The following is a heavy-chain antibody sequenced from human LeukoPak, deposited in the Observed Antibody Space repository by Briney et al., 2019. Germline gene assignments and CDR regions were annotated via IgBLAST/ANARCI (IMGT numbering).Heavy chain of an antibody. J-gene: IGHJ3*02. CDR3: ARPASGSDDAFDI. D-gene: IGHD1-26*01. Sequence: GESLKISCKGSENSFTSHWIGWVRQMPGKGLEWMGIIYPGDSDTRYSPSFQGQVTISADKSISTAYLQWSSLKASDTAMYYCARPASGSDDAFDIWGQGTMVTVSS. CDR1: ENSFTSHW. V-gene: IGHV5-51*01. CDR2: IYPGDSDT.